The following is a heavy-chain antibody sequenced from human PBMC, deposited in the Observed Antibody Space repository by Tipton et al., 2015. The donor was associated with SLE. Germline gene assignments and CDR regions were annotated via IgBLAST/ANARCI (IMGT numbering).Heavy chain of an antibody. V-gene: IGHV3-21*01. J-gene: IGHJ2*01. CDR1: GFTFSSYS. D-gene: IGHD3-10*01. CDR2: ISSSSSYI. Sequence: GSLRLSCAASGFTFSSYSMNWVRQAPGKGLEWVSSISSSSSYIYYADSVKGRFTISRDNAKNSLYLQMNSLRAEDTAVYYCARSLGSGSGWYFDLWGRGTLVTVSS. CDR3: ARSLGSGSGWYFDL.